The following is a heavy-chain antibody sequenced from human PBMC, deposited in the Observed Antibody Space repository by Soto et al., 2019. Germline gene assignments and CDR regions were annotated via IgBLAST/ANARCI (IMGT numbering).Heavy chain of an antibody. CDR3: ARVLSAGDDI. V-gene: IGHV4-4*02. CDR1: GGSVSDSNW. CDR2: IYHSGST. D-gene: IGHD3-10*01. J-gene: IGHJ3*02. Sequence: QVQLQESGPGLVKPSGTLSLTCAVSGGSVSDSNWWSWVRQPPGKGLEWIGEIYHSGSTNYNPSHKSRVAISLDRSKNHFSLTLTSVTAADTAVYYWARVLSAGDDICGQGTVVTVSS.